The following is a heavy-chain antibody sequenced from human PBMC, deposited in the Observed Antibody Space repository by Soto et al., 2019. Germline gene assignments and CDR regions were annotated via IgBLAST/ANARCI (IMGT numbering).Heavy chain of an antibody. D-gene: IGHD1-1*01. CDR3: ATANWSHHCFGP. Sequence: QVRLQQWGTGLLKSSETLSLTCAVYGGSFSGYYWSWLRQPPGKGLEWIGEINHSGSTNYNPSLKRRVTISVDTSNNQFSLKLTSITAADTGVYYWATANWSHHCFGPWGQGTLVTVSS. V-gene: IGHV4-34*01. CDR1: GGSFSGYY. CDR2: INHSGST. J-gene: IGHJ5*02.